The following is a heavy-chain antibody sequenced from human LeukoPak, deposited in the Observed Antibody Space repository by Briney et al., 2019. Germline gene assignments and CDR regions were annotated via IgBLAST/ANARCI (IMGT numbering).Heavy chain of an antibody. CDR1: GFTFSSFG. J-gene: IGHJ6*03. CDR3: ARDQGYYYMDV. CDR2: IRNDGSDN. V-gene: IGHV3-30*02. Sequence: GGSLRLSCAASGFTFSSFGIHWVRQAPGKGLEWVAFIRNDGSDNRYAESVKGRFTISRDNPKNTVYLQMNSLRAEDTAVYYCARDQGYYYMDVWGKGTTVTVSS.